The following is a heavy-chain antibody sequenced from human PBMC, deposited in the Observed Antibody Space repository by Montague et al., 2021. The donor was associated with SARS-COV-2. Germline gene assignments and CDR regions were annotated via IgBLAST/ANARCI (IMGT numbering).Heavy chain of an antibody. D-gene: IGHD6-19*01. CDR3: ARRPSSGWSFDY. CDR2: VYFSGTA. Sequence: SETLSLTCTVSAGSINNHYWSWIRQTPGKALEWIAYVYFSGTASYNPSLKSRVTISVDTSRNQFSPQLTSVTAADTAVYYCARRPSSGWSFDYWGQGTQVSVSS. CDR1: AGSINNHY. J-gene: IGHJ4*02. V-gene: IGHV4-59*08.